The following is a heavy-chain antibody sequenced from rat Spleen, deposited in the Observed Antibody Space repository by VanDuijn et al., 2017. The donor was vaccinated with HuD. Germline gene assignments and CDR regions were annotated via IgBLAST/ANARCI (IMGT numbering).Heavy chain of an antibody. CDR3: ARLDY. V-gene: IGHV5-7*01. J-gene: IGHJ2*01. CDR2: ISYDVSGT. Sequence: EVQLVESGGDFVQPGRSLKLSCAASGFTFRDYNMAWVRQAPKKGLEWVATISYDVSGTYYRDSVKGRFTISRDNAKSTLYLQMDSLRSEDTATYYCARLDYWGQGVMVTVSS. CDR1: GFTFRDYN.